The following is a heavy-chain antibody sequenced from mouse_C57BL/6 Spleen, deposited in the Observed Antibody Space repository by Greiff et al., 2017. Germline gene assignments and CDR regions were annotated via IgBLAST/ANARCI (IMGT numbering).Heavy chain of an antibody. D-gene: IGHD1-1*01. CDR2: IWWGDDK. Sequence: QVTLKVSGPGILQPSQTLSLTCSFSGFSLSTFGMGVGGIRQPSGKGLEWLAHIWWGDDKYYNPALKSRLTISKDTSKNQVVLKIANVDTADTATYYCARTHYYGSSLWYFDVWGTGTTVTVSS. J-gene: IGHJ1*03. CDR1: GFSLSTFGMG. CDR3: ARTHYYGSSLWYFDV. V-gene: IGHV8-8*01.